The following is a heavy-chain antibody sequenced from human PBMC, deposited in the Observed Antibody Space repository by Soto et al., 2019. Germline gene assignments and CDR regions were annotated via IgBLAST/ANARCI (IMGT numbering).Heavy chain of an antibody. CDR2: IYYSGST. Sequence: QLQLQESGPGLVKPSETLSLTCTVSGGSISSSSYYWGWIRQTPGKGLEWIGSIYYSGSTYYNPSLKSRVTISVDTSKNQFSLKLSSVTAADTAVYYCARHRGGDTAMVVYYYYYYGMDVWGQGTTVTVSS. D-gene: IGHD5-18*01. CDR3: ARHRGGDTAMVVYYYYYYGMDV. J-gene: IGHJ6*02. CDR1: GGSISSSSYY. V-gene: IGHV4-39*01.